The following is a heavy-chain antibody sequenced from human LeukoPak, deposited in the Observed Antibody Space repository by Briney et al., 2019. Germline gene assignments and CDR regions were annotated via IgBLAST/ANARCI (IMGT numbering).Heavy chain of an antibody. D-gene: IGHD3-3*01. CDR3: AKEDWSARLFDC. CDR1: GFTFSSYA. V-gene: IGHV3-23*01. J-gene: IGHJ4*02. CDR2: ISDGGGRT. Sequence: GGSLRLSCAASGFTFSSYAMSWVRQAPGRGLEWVSAISDGGGRTYYADSLRGRFTVSRDNSKNTLSLHMNSLGADDTGVYYCAKEDWSARLFDCWSQGTLVTVSS.